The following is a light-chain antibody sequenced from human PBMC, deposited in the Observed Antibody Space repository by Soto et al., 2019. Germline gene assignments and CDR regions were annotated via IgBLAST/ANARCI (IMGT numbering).Light chain of an antibody. CDR3: QQANSFPIT. V-gene: IGKV1-12*01. J-gene: IGKJ5*01. Sequence: DIQMTQSPSSVSASVGDRVTITCRASQGISKXLAWYQQKPGKAPKFLMYAAPTLQSGVPSRFSXXGXGXDXXLTISSLQPEDFATYYCQQANSFPITFGQGTRLEIK. CDR1: QGISKX. CDR2: AAP.